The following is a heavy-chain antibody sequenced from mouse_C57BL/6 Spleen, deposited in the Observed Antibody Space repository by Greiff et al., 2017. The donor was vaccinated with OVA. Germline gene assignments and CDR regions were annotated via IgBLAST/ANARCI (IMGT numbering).Heavy chain of an antibody. CDR2: ISSGSSTI. V-gene: IGHV5-17*01. CDR1: GFTFSDYG. CDR3: AKAYSNYDYAMDY. Sequence: EVQLVESGGGLMKPGGSLKLSCAASGFTFSDYGMHWVRQAPEKGLEWVAYISSGSSTIYYADTVKGRFTISRDNAKNTLFLQMTSLRSEDTAMYYCAKAYSNYDYAMDYWGQGTSVTVSS. J-gene: IGHJ4*01. D-gene: IGHD2-5*01.